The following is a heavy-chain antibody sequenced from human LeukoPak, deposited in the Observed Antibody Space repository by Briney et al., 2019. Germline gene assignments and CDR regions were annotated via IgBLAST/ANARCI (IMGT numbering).Heavy chain of an antibody. J-gene: IGHJ4*02. CDR1: GFTFSSYG. Sequence: PGGSLRLSCAASGFTFSSYGMHWVRQAPGKGLEWVAVIWYDGSNKYYADSVKGRFTIPRDNSKNTLYLQMNSLRAEDTAVYYCVTSWNRQQRDYWGQGILVTVSS. CDR2: IWYDGSNK. CDR3: VTSWNRQQRDY. V-gene: IGHV3-33*01. D-gene: IGHD1-1*01.